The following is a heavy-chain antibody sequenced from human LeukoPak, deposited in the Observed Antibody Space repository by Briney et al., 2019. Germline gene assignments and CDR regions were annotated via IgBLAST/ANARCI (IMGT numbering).Heavy chain of an antibody. CDR3: ARDSGGIVGANEYFQH. D-gene: IGHD1-26*01. Sequence: GASVKVSCKASGYTFTSYYMHWVRQAPGQGLEWMGIINPSGGSTSYAQKFQGRVTMTRDTSTSTVYMELSSLRSEDTAVYYCARDSGGIVGANEYFQHWGQGTLVTVSS. CDR2: INPSGGST. CDR1: GYTFTSYY. V-gene: IGHV1-46*01. J-gene: IGHJ1*01.